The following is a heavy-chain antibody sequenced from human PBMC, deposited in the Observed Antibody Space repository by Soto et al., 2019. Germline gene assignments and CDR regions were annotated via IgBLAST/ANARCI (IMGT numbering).Heavy chain of an antibody. D-gene: IGHD3-3*01. CDR1: GYTFSSYA. J-gene: IGHJ4*02. CDR3: AKRSDYYDPGYYFAC. CDR2: ISGSGATT. V-gene: IGHV3-23*01. Sequence: GGSLRLCCAASGYTFSSYAMSWVRQAPGKGLEWVSSISGSGATTYYADSVKGRFTISRDNSKNTVYLQMNGLRAEDTAVYYCAKRSDYYDPGYYFACWGQGTLVTVSS.